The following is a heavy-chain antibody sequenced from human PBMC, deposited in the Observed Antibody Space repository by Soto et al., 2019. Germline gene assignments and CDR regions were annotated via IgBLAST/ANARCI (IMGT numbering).Heavy chain of an antibody. CDR3: SRRAPEGFDP. CDR2: IDYRGTI. CDR1: GGSIATSSYF. J-gene: IGHJ5*02. V-gene: IGHV4-39*02. Sequence: ETLSLTCTVSGGSIATSSYFWAWIRRPPGKGLEWIGSIDYRGTIYNNPSLKSRVTISVDTSKNHFSLKLDSVTAADTALYYCSRRAPEGFDPWGQGTLVTVSS.